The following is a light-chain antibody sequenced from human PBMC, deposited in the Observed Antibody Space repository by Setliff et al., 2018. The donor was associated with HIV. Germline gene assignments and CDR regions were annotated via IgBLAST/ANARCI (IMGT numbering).Light chain of an antibody. V-gene: IGLV1-44*01. CDR1: ASNIGANT. CDR2: IND. Sequence: QSVLTQPPSASGTPGQRVTISCSGSASNIGANTVTWYQQFPGTAPQLLIYINDHRPSGVPHRFSASKSGTTASLAISGLQSEDEADYYCSTWDDNLNAKGFGSGTKVTVL. CDR3: STWDDNLNAKG. J-gene: IGLJ1*01.